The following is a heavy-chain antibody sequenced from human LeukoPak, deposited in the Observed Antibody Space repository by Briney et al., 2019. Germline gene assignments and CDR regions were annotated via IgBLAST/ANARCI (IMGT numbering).Heavy chain of an antibody. V-gene: IGHV3-23*01. Sequence: GGSLRLSCAASGFTFSSYAMSWVRQAPGKGLEWVSAISGSGGSTYYADSVKGRFTISRDNSKSTLYLQMNSLRAEDTAVYYCAKGRWELRGYFDYWGQGTLVTVSS. J-gene: IGHJ4*02. D-gene: IGHD1-26*01. CDR1: GFTFSSYA. CDR3: AKGRWELRGYFDY. CDR2: ISGSGGST.